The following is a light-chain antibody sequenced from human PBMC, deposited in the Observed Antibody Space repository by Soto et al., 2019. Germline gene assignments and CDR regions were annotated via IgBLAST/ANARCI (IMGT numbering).Light chain of an antibody. CDR2: EVS. CDR1: SSDVGGHNY. J-gene: IGLJ2*01. V-gene: IGLV2-14*01. CDR3: SSYASSSPVI. Sequence: QSALTQPASVSGAPGQSITISCTGTSSDVGGHNYVSWYQQHPGKVPKLMIYEVSNRPSGISTRFSGSKSGNTASLTISGLQAEDEADYYCSSYASSSPVIFGGGTKVTVL.